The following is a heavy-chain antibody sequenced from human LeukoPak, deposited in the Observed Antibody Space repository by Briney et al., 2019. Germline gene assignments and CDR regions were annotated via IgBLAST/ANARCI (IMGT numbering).Heavy chain of an antibody. CDR1: GGSISSGSYY. D-gene: IGHD4-17*01. J-gene: IGHJ3*02. Sequence: SETLSLTCTVSGGSISSGSYYWCWIRQPSGKGLEWIGRIYTSGSTNYNPSLKSRVTISVDTSKNQFSLKLSSVTAADTAVYYCAREDYANAFDIWGQGTMVTVSS. CDR2: IYTSGST. V-gene: IGHV4-61*02. CDR3: AREDYANAFDI.